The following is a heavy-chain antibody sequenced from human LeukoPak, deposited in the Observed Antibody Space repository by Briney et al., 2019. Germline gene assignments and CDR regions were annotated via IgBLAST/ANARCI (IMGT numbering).Heavy chain of an antibody. V-gene: IGHV4-30-2*01. CDR1: GGSISSGGYS. D-gene: IGHD5-18*01. CDR2: IYHSGST. Sequence: SETLSLTCAASGGSISSGGYSWSWIRQPPGKGLEWIGYIYHSGSTYYNPSLKSRVTISVDRSKNQFSLKLSSVTAADTAVYYCARGRSGYSYGPFDYWGQGTLVTVSS. CDR3: ARGRSGYSYGPFDY. J-gene: IGHJ4*02.